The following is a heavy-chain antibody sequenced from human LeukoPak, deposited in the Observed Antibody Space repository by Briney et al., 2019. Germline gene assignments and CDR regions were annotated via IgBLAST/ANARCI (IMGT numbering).Heavy chain of an antibody. V-gene: IGHV3-30-3*01. J-gene: IGHJ5*02. CDR2: ISYDGYDK. CDR1: GFTFNDYA. CDR3: ARVATGSYDWFDP. Sequence: GGSLRLSCAASGFTFNDYAMYWVRQTPGKGLEWVTLISYDGYDKSYADSVKGRFTISRDNSKNTLYLQMNSLRAEDTAVYFCARVATGSYDWFDPWGQGTLVTVSS. D-gene: IGHD3-10*01.